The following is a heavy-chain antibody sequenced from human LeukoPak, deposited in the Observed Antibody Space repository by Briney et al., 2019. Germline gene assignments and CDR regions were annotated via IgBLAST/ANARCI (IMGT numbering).Heavy chain of an antibody. Sequence: PSETLSLTCTVSGGYINTYYWSWIRQPPGKGLEWIGYIYYSGSTNYNPSLKSRVTISVDTSKNQFSLKLSSVTTADTAIYYCARGLYGSKGIFDYWGQGTLVTVSS. J-gene: IGHJ4*02. V-gene: IGHV4-59*01. CDR2: IYYSGST. D-gene: IGHD3-10*01. CDR3: ARGLYGSKGIFDY. CDR1: GGYINTYY.